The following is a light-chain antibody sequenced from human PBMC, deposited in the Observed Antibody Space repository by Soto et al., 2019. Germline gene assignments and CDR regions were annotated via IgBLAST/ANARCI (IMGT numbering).Light chain of an antibody. V-gene: IGLV1-51*01. CDR2: DNN. CDR1: SSNIGNNY. J-gene: IGLJ2*01. CDR3: GTWDSSLSAV. Sequence: QSVLTQPPSVSAAPGQKVTISCSGSSSNIGNNYVSWYQQLPATAPKLLIYDNNKRPSGIPDLFSGSKSGTSATLGNTGLQTGYEADYYCGTWDSSLSAVFGGGTKLTVL.